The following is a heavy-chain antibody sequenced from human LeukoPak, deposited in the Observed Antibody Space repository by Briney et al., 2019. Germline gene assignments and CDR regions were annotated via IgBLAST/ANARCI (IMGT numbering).Heavy chain of an antibody. CDR3: AQAFSSIAARRPDYYYYYGMDV. V-gene: IGHV3-30*18. CDR2: ISYDGSNK. D-gene: IGHD6-6*01. CDR1: GFTFSSYG. Sequence: GGSLRLSCAASGFTFSSYGMHWVRQAPGKGLEWVAVISYDGSNKYYADSVKGRVTISRDNSKNTLYLQMNSLRAEDTAVYYCAQAFSSIAARRPDYYYYYGMDVWGQGTTVTVSS. J-gene: IGHJ6*02.